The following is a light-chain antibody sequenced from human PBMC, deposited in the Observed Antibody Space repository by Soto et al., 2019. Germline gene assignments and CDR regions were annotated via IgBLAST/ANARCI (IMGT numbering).Light chain of an antibody. CDR2: EVS. CDR3: CSYAGSSTPHVV. J-gene: IGLJ2*01. V-gene: IGLV2-23*02. Sequence: QAVVTQPASVSGSPGQSITISCTGTSSDVGSYNLVSWYQQHPGKAPKLMIYEVSKRPSGVSNRFSGSKSGNTASLTISGLQAEDEADYYCCSYAGSSTPHVVFGGGTQLTVL. CDR1: SSDVGSYNL.